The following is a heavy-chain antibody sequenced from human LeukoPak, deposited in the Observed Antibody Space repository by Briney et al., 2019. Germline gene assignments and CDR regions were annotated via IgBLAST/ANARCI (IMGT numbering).Heavy chain of an antibody. CDR3: ARARRAPQRQRYYYYYYMDV. CDR1: GYTLTELS. V-gene: IGHV1-2*02. Sequence: ASVKVSCKVSGYTLTELSMHWVRQAPGKGLEWMGWINPNSGGTNYAQKFQGRVTMTRDTSISTAYMELSRLRSDDTAVYYCARARRAPQRQRYYYYYYMDVWGKGTTVTISS. CDR2: INPNSGGT. D-gene: IGHD6-25*01. J-gene: IGHJ6*03.